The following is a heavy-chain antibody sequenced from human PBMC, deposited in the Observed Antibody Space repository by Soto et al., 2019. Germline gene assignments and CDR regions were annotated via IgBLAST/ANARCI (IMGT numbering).Heavy chain of an antibody. V-gene: IGHV2-5*02. J-gene: IGHJ4*02. CDR2: IYWDDDK. D-gene: IGHD1-26*01. CDR3: AHSLVGATFLDY. Sequence: QITLKESGPTLVKTTQTLTLTCTFSGFSLSTRGVGVGWIRQPPGKALEWLALIYWDDDKRYSPSLKSRLTITKDTSKNQVVLTMTNMDPVDTATYYCAHSLVGATFLDYWGQGTLVTVSS. CDR1: GFSLSTRGVG.